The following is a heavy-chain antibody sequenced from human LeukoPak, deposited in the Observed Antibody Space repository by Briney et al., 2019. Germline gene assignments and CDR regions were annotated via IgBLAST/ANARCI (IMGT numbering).Heavy chain of an antibody. Sequence: ASVKVSCKASGYTFTGYYMHWVRQAPGQGLEWMGWINPNSGGTNYAQKFQGRVTMTRDTSISTAYMELGRLRSDDTAVYYCARVVAGTRDFDYWGQGTLVTVSS. CDR1: GYTFTGYY. CDR3: ARVVAGTRDFDY. CDR2: INPNSGGT. D-gene: IGHD6-19*01. V-gene: IGHV1-2*02. J-gene: IGHJ4*02.